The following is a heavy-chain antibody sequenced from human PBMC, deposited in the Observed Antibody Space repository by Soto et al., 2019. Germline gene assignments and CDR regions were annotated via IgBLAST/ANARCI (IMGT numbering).Heavy chain of an antibody. CDR2: IYSGGST. Sequence: GGSLRLSCAASGFTVSSNYMSWVRQAPGKGLEWVSVIYSGGSTYYADSVKGRFTISRDNSKNTLYLQINSLRAEDTAVYYCARARYYYDSRDRSSYYFDYWGQGTLVTVSS. D-gene: IGHD3-22*01. CDR3: ARARYYYDSRDRSSYYFDY. V-gene: IGHV3-53*01. J-gene: IGHJ4*02. CDR1: GFTVSSNY.